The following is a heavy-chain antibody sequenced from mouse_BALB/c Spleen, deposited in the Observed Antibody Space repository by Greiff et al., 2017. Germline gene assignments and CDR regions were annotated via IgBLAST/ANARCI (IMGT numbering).Heavy chain of an antibody. Sequence: EVKVVESGAELVKPGASVKLSCTASGFNIKDTYMHWVKQRPEQGLEWIGRIDPANGNTKYDPKFQGKATITADTSSNTAYLQLSSLTSEDTAVYYCARLGQSLYYFDYWGQGTTLTVSS. V-gene: IGHV14-3*02. CDR2: IDPANGNT. CDR1: GFNIKDTY. CDR3: ARLGQSLYYFDY. J-gene: IGHJ2*01. D-gene: IGHD6-2*01.